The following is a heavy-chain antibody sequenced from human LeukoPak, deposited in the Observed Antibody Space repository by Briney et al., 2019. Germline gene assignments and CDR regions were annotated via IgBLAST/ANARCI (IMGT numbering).Heavy chain of an antibody. CDR2: ISYDGSNK. D-gene: IGHD6-25*01. CDR1: GFTFSSYA. Sequence: GGSLRLSCAASGFTFSSYAMHWVRQAPGKGLEWVAVISYDGSNKYYADSVKGRFTISRDNAKNSLYLQMNSLRAEDTAVYYCARDGLASSGCPDYWGQGALVTVSS. CDR3: ARDGLASSGCPDY. V-gene: IGHV3-30-3*01. J-gene: IGHJ4*02.